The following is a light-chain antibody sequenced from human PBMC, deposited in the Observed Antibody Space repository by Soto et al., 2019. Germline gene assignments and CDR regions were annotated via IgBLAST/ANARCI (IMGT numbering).Light chain of an antibody. Sequence: EIVLTQSPGIFSLSPGDRATLSCRPNHSVISNLAWYQQRPGQAPRLLIYGASTRAAGVPARFSGSGSGTEFTLTISSLQSEDFAVYYCQQYNNWPPRTFGQGTKVDI. J-gene: IGKJ1*01. CDR1: HSVISN. CDR3: QQYNNWPPRT. V-gene: IGKV3-15*01. CDR2: GAS.